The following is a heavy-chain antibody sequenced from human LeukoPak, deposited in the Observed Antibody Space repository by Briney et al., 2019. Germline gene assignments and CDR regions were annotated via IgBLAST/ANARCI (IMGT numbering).Heavy chain of an antibody. V-gene: IGHV3-11*01. Sequence: PGGSLRLSCAASGFTFSDYYMSWIRQARGKGLEWVSYISSSGSNIYYADSVKGRFTISRHNANNSLYLHMNSLRAEHTAVYYCAREPINYYDSTGSKSFGMDVWGQGTTVTVSS. CDR2: ISSSGSNI. J-gene: IGHJ6*02. CDR1: GFTFSDYY. CDR3: AREPINYYDSTGSKSFGMDV. D-gene: IGHD3-22*01.